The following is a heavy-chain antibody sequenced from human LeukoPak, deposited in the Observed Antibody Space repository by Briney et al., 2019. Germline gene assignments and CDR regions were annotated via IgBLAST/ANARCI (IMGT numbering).Heavy chain of an antibody. V-gene: IGHV4-39*07. J-gene: IGHJ4*02. Sequence: SETLSLTCTVSGDSFSSVTDYWAWIRQPPGKGLEWIASGDYSGGTCYNPSLESRVAISADMSKNQFSLKLTSVTGADTAVYYCAGERGEEYSSGWYKRNYFDNWGQGIRVTVSS. CDR3: AGERGEEYSSGWYKRNYFDN. CDR2: GDYSGGT. CDR1: GDSFSSVTDY. D-gene: IGHD6-19*01.